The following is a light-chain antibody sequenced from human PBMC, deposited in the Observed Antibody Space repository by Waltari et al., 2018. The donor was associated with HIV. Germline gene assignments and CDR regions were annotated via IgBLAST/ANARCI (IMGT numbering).Light chain of an antibody. CDR2: DNS. J-gene: IGLJ1*01. V-gene: IGLV1-51*01. Sequence: QSVLTQPPSVSAAPGQTVTITCSGRTPNIGKNYVSWYQRLPGTAPKLLIYDNSERPSGIPDRFSGSKSGTSATLGITGLQTGDEADYYCGTWDSSLSAVVFGTGTKVTVL. CDR3: GTWDSSLSAVV. CDR1: TPNIGKNY.